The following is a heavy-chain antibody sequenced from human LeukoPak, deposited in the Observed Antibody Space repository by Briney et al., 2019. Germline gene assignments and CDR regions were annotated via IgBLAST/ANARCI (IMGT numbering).Heavy chain of an antibody. Sequence: GESLKISCKGSGYSFTSYWIGWVRQMPGKGLEWMGIIYPGDSDTRYSPSFQGQVTISADKSISTAYLQWSSLKASDTAMYYCARPYYYDSSGYYPLKYWGQGTLVTVSS. V-gene: IGHV5-51*01. D-gene: IGHD3-22*01. CDR2: IYPGDSDT. CDR3: ARPYYYDSSGYYPLKY. CDR1: GYSFTSYW. J-gene: IGHJ4*02.